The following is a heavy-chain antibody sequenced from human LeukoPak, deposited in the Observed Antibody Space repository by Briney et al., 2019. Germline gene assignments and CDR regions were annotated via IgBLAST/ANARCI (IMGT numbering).Heavy chain of an antibody. V-gene: IGHV3-21*01. Sequence: SGGSLRLSCAASGVTFSSYSMNWVRQAPGKGLEWGSSISSSSSYIYYADSVKSRFTISRDNAKNSLYLQMNSLRAEATAVYYCASDFESWFGELSRNYNGMDVWGQGTTVTVSS. CDR2: ISSSSSYI. CDR3: ASDFESWFGELSRNYNGMDV. CDR1: GVTFSSYS. D-gene: IGHD3-10*01. J-gene: IGHJ6*02.